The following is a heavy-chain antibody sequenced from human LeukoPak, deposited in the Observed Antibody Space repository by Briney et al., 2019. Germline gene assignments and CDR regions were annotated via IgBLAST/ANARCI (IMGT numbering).Heavy chain of an antibody. CDR1: GYTFTGYY. CDR2: ISGYNGNT. Sequence: ASVKVSCKASGYTFTGYYMHWVRQAPGQGLEWMGWISGYNGNTNYVQKFPGRVAMTADTSTSTVYMELRSLRSDDTAVYYCARDIATVQHQDWGQGTLVTVSS. CDR3: ARDIATVQHQD. J-gene: IGHJ4*02. D-gene: IGHD1-1*01. V-gene: IGHV1-18*04.